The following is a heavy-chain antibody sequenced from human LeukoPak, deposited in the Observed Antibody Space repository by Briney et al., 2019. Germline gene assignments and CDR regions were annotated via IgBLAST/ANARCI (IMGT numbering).Heavy chain of an antibody. CDR2: INQDGSRK. Sequence: GGSLRLSCAASGFSFSNYWINWVRQAPGKGLEWVANINQDGSRKQYVDSVKGRFNISRDNDKNSMYLQLNSMRVDDTAVYYCAKDDAVGKGWDAFDIWGQGTTVTVSS. V-gene: IGHV3-7*01. CDR3: AKDDAVGKGWDAFDI. D-gene: IGHD4-23*01. CDR1: GFSFSNYW. J-gene: IGHJ3*02.